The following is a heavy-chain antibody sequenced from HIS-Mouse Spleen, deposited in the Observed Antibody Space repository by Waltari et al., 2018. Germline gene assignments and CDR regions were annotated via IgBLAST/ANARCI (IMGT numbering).Heavy chain of an antibody. Sequence: QVQLQESGPGLVKPSETLSLTCTVSGGSISSYYWSWIRQPPGKGLEWIGHYSGSTNYNPSLKRRVTISVDTSKNQFSLKLSSVTAADTAVYYCARASRDLLLPRYFDLWGRGTLVTVSS. V-gene: IGHV4-59*01. J-gene: IGHJ2*01. CDR2: HYSGST. CDR3: ARASRDLLLPRYFDL. CDR1: GGSISSYY.